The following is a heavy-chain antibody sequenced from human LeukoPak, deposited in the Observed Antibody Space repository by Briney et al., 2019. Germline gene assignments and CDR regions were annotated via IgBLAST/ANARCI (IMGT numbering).Heavy chain of an antibody. Sequence: GESLQISCKGSGYSFTSYWIVWVRPMPGKGLEWMGIIYPGDSDTRYSPSFQGQVTISADKSISTAYLQWSSLKASDTAMYYCARRVSRGPGGPYYDILTGLNWFDPWGQGTLVTVSS. J-gene: IGHJ5*02. V-gene: IGHV5-51*01. CDR3: ARRVSRGPGGPYYDILTGLNWFDP. D-gene: IGHD3-9*01. CDR1: GYSFTSYW. CDR2: IYPGDSDT.